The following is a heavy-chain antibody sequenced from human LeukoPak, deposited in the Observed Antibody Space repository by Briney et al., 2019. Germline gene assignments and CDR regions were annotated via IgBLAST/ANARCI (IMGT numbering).Heavy chain of an antibody. CDR3: ARGAVGANWFDP. D-gene: IGHD2-15*01. CDR1: GYTFTSYG. Sequence: ASVKVSCTASGYTFTSYGISWVRQAPGQGLEWMGWISAYNGNTNYAQKLQGRVTITRNTSISTAYMELSSLRSEDTAVYYCARGAVGANWFDPWGQGTLVTVSS. J-gene: IGHJ5*02. V-gene: IGHV1-18*01. CDR2: ISAYNGNT.